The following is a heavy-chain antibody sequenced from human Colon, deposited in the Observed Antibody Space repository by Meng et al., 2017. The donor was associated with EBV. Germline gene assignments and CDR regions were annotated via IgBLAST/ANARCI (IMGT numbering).Heavy chain of an antibody. D-gene: IGHD5-18*01. CDR3: ARGGYYSFDY. Sequence: QGPLQEAGPGLVKPSETLSLTCAVSGGSISSVYWWTWVRQSPGKGLEWIGEIYHSGSTNYNPSLKSRVTISVDKSKNQFSLKLTSVTAADTAVYYCARGGYYSFDYWGQRTLVTVSS. CDR2: IYHSGST. V-gene: IGHV4-4*02. J-gene: IGHJ4*02. CDR1: GGSISSVYW.